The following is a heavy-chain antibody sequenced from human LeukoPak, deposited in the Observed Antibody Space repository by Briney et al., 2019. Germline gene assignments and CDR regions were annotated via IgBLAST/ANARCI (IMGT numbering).Heavy chain of an antibody. J-gene: IGHJ5*02. D-gene: IGHD3-10*01. CDR1: GYTFTGYY. CDR2: INPNSGGT. CDR3: ARARITMVRGVPGDWFDP. V-gene: IGHV1-2*04. Sequence: ASVKVSCKASGYTFTGYYMHWVRQAPGQGLEWMGWINPNSGGTNYAQKFQGWVTMTRDTSISTAYMELSRLRSDVTAVYYCARARITMVRGVPGDWFDPWGQGTLVTVSS.